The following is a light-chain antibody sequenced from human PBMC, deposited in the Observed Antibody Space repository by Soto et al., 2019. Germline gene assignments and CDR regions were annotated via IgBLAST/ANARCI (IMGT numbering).Light chain of an antibody. CDR2: DVS. V-gene: IGLV2-14*01. CDR3: SSYTNSSIV. CDR1: SSDVGGYNY. J-gene: IGLJ1*01. Sequence: QSALTQPASVSGSPGQSITISCTGNSSDVGGYNYVSWYQRRPGKAPKLMIYDVSNRPSGVSNRFSGSKSGNTASLTISGLQAEDEADYYCSSYTNSSIVFGTGTKVTVL.